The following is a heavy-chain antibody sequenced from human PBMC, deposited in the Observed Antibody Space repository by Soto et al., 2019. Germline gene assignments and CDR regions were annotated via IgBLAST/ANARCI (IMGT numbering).Heavy chain of an antibody. D-gene: IGHD2-8*02. CDR1: GFTFSSYG. CDR2: ISYDGSNK. CDR3: ANRAGGGIDY. V-gene: IGHV3-30*18. Sequence: PGGSLRLSCAASGFTFSSYGMHWVRQAPGKGLEWVAVISYDGSNKYYADSVKGRFTISRDNSKNTLYLQMNSLRAEDTAVYYCANRAGGGIDYWGQGTLVTVSS. J-gene: IGHJ4*02.